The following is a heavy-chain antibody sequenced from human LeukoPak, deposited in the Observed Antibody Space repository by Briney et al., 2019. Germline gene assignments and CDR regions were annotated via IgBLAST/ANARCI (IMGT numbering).Heavy chain of an antibody. Sequence: ASVKVSCKASGYTFTTNVTSGVRQPLGQGLKWMGWISAYNGNTNYAQKLQGRVTMTTDTSTSTAYMELRSLRSDDTAVYYCARDEYPMGLDVWGQGTTVTVSS. CDR3: ARDEYPMGLDV. CDR1: GYTFTTNV. D-gene: IGHD2-2*01. J-gene: IGHJ6*02. CDR2: ISAYNGNT. V-gene: IGHV1-18*01.